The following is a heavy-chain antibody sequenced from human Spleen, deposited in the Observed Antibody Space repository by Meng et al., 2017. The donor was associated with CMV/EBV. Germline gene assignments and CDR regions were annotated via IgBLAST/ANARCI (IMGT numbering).Heavy chain of an antibody. Sequence: GESLKISCAASGFTFSSYSMNWVRQAPGKGLEWVSSISSSSSYIYYADSVKGRFTISRDNAKNSLYLQMNSLRAEDTALYYCAKGHYYGSGSYCDYWGQGTLVTVSS. J-gene: IGHJ4*02. D-gene: IGHD3-10*01. CDR1: GFTFSSYS. CDR3: AKGHYYGSGSYCDY. CDR2: ISSSSSYI. V-gene: IGHV3-21*04.